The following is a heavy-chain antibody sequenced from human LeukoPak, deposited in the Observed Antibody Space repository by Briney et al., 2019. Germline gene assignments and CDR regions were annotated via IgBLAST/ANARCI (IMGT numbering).Heavy chain of an antibody. CDR2: ISGSGGST. V-gene: IGHV3-23*01. CDR3: ARILGGYSGYDSGTYFDY. D-gene: IGHD5-12*01. J-gene: IGHJ4*02. CDR1: GFTFSSYA. Sequence: GGSLRLSCAASGFTFSSYAMSWVRQAPGKGLEWVSAISGSGGSTYYADSVKGRFTISRDNAKNSLYLQMNSLRAEDTAVYYCARILGGYSGYDSGTYFDYWGQGTLVTVSS.